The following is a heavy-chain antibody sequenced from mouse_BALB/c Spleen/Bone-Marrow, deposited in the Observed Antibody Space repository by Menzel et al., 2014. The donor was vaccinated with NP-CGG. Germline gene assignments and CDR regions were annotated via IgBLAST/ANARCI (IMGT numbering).Heavy chain of an antibody. J-gene: IGHJ1*01. CDR1: GFNIKDTY. CDR3: ARYDYGWYFYV. V-gene: IGHV14-3*02. D-gene: IGHD1-1*01. Sequence: EVQLQQSGAELVKPGASVKLSCTASGFNIKDTYMHWMKQRPEQGLEWIGRIDPANGNTKYDPKFQGKATITADTSSNTACLQLSSLTSEDTAVYYCARYDYGWYFYVWGAGTTVTVSS. CDR2: IDPANGNT.